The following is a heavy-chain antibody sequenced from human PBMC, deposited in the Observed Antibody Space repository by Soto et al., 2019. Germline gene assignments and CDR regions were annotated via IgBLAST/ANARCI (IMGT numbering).Heavy chain of an antibody. Sequence: GGSLRLSCAASGFTFSSYWMHWVRQAPGKGLVWVSRINSDGSSTSYADSVKGRFTISRDNAKNTLYLQMNSLRAEDTAVYYCARDGPGDPKRGAPLYYYYGMDVWGQGTTVTVSS. CDR1: GFTFSSYW. CDR2: INSDGSST. CDR3: ARDGPGDPKRGAPLYYYYGMDV. J-gene: IGHJ6*02. D-gene: IGHD3-10*01. V-gene: IGHV3-74*01.